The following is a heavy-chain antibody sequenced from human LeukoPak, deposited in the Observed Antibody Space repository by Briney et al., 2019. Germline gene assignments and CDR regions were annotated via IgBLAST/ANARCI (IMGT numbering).Heavy chain of an antibody. D-gene: IGHD4-23*01. CDR1: GGSISSGGYY. V-gene: IGHV4-31*03. CDR2: IYYSGST. Sequence: SETLSLTCTVSGGSISSGGYYWSWIRQHPGKGLEWIGYIYYSGSTYYNPSLKSRVTVSVDTSKNQFSLKLSSVTAADTAVYYCARSAYVYGGNWGYYFDYWGQGTLVTVSS. J-gene: IGHJ4*02. CDR3: ARSAYVYGGNWGYYFDY.